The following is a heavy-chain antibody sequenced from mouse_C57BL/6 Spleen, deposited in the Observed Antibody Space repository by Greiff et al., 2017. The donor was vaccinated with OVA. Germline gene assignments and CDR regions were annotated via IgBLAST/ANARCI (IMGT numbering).Heavy chain of an antibody. D-gene: IGHD2-5*01. Sequence: EVNVVESGGDLVKPGGSLKLSCAASGFTFSSYGMSWVRQTPDKRLEWVATISSGGSYTYYPDSVKGRFTISRDNAKNTLYLQMSSLKSEDTAMYYCARRGDYSKWYYFDYWGQGTTLTVSS. CDR2: ISSGGSYT. V-gene: IGHV5-6*02. CDR1: GFTFSSYG. CDR3: ARRGDYSKWYYFDY. J-gene: IGHJ2*01.